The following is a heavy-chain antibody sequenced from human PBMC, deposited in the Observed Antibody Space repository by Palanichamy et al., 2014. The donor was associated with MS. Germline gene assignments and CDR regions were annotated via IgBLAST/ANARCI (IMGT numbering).Heavy chain of an antibody. D-gene: IGHD1-1*01. CDR3: AREGPPSDRWKNDY. V-gene: IGHV3-30*04. Sequence: QVQLVESGGGVVQPGRSLRLSCVASGFTFNSYAMHWVRQAPGKGLEWVAVISYDGSNKYYADSVKGRFTTSRDNSKNTLYLQMNSLRAEDTAVYYCAREGPPSDRWKNDYWGQGTLVTVSS. J-gene: IGHJ4*02. CDR1: GFTFNSYA. CDR2: ISYDGSNK.